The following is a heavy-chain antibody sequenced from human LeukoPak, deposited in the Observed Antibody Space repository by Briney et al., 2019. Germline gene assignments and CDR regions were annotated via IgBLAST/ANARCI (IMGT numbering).Heavy chain of an antibody. Sequence: ASVKVSCKASGYTFTSYYMHWVRQAPGQGLEWMGWISAYNGNTKHAQKVQGRVTMTTDTSTSTVYMELRSLRSDDTAVYYCARQTYSSSWLVDYWGQGTLVTVSS. V-gene: IGHV1-18*04. J-gene: IGHJ4*02. CDR3: ARQTYSSSWLVDY. CDR1: GYTFTSYY. D-gene: IGHD6-13*01. CDR2: ISAYNGNT.